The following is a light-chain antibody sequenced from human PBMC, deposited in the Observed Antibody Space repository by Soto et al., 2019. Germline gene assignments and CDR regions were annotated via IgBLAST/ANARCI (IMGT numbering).Light chain of an antibody. CDR1: TSNIESNY. J-gene: IGLJ1*01. CDR3: ATWDDSLNGFYV. CDR2: RNN. Sequence: QSVLTQPPSASGTPGQGVTISCSGSTSNIESNYVYWYQQLPGTAPKLLIYRNNQRPSGVPDRFSGSKSGTSASLAISGLRSDDEADYFCATWDDSLNGFYVFGTGTKLTVL. V-gene: IGLV1-47*01.